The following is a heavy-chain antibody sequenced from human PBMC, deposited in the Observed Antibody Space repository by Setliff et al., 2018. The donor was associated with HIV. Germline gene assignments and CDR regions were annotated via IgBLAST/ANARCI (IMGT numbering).Heavy chain of an antibody. J-gene: IGHJ4*02. D-gene: IGHD2-2*01. Sequence: PGGSLRLSCAASGFTFRDYYMIWIRQAPGKGLEWVSYISGAATIISYADSVKGRFTISRDDATNSLYLQMNRLRAEDTAVYYCARDLVRVSAHQDDYWGQGTLVTVSS. CDR3: ARDLVRVSAHQDDY. CDR2: ISGAATII. V-gene: IGHV3-11*01. CDR1: GFTFRDYY.